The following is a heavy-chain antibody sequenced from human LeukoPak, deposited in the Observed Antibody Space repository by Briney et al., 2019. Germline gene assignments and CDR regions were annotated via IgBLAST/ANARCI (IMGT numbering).Heavy chain of an antibody. V-gene: IGHV4-31*03. D-gene: IGHD5-18*01. CDR3: ARRGYSYGYCDY. J-gene: IGHJ4*02. Sequence: SETLSLTCTVSSGSISSGGYYWSWIRQPPGKGLEWIGYIYYSGSTYYNPSLKSRVTISVDTSKNQFSLKLSSVTAADTAVYYCARRGYSYGYCDYWGQGTLVTVS. CDR2: IYYSGST. CDR1: SGSISSGGYY.